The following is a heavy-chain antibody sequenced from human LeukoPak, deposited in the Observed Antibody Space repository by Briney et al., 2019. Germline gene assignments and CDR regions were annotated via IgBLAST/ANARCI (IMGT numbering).Heavy chain of an antibody. D-gene: IGHD4-17*01. CDR1: GFTFRSDW. CDR2: INPDGSAT. J-gene: IGHJ4*02. V-gene: IGHV3-7*03. CDR3: AKDRMTTVTVGDFDN. Sequence: GGSLRLSCAASGFTFRSDWMSWVRQSPEKGLEWAANINPDGSATYYVDSVKGRFIISRDNTKNSLYLQMNSLRAEDTAVYYCAKDRMTTVTVGDFDNWGQGTLVTVSS.